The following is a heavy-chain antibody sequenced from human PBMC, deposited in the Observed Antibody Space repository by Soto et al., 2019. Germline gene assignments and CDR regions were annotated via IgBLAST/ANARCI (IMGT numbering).Heavy chain of an antibody. CDR3: ARDRAGIGDQYNWFDP. CDR1: GGSISSYL. D-gene: IGHD1-26*01. V-gene: IGHV4-59*01. Sequence: PSETLSLTCTVSGGSISSYLWSWIRQPPGKGLEWIGYIYYTGSTNYNPSLKSRVTISVDTSKNQFSLRLTSVTAADTAVYYCARDRAGIGDQYNWFDPWGQGTLVTVSS. J-gene: IGHJ5*02. CDR2: IYYTGST.